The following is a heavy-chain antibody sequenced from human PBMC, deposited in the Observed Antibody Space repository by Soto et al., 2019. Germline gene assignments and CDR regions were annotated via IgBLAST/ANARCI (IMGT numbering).Heavy chain of an antibody. Sequence: LEILSLTCAVYGGSFSGYCWSWIRQPPGKGLEWIGEINHSGSTNYNPSLKSRVTISVDTSKNQFSLKLSSVTAADTAVYYCARGHSYGGRDKNYYYMDVWGKGTTVTVSS. CDR3: ARGHSYGGRDKNYYYMDV. CDR1: GGSFSGYC. J-gene: IGHJ6*03. D-gene: IGHD1-26*01. CDR2: INHSGST. V-gene: IGHV4-34*01.